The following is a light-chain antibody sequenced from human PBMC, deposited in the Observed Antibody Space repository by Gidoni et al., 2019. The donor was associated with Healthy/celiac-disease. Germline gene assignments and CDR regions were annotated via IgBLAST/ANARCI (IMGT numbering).Light chain of an antibody. CDR1: QSLLHSNGYNY. CDR2: LGS. V-gene: IGKV2-28*01. Sequence: DLVMTPSPLPLPVTPGEPASISCRSSQSLLHSNGYNYLDWYLQKPGQSPQLLIYLGSNRASGVPDRFSGSGSGTDFTLKISRVEAEDVGVYYCMQALQTPRTFGQGTKVEIK. CDR3: MQALQTPRT. J-gene: IGKJ1*01.